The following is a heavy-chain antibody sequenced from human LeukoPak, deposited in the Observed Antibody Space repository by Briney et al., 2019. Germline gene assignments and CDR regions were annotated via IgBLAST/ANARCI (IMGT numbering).Heavy chain of an antibody. CDR1: GFTFSSYS. Sequence: PGGSLRLSCAASGFTFSSYSMNWVRQAPGKGLEWVSSISSSRSYIYYADSVKGRFTISRDNAKNSLYLQMNSLRAEDTAIYYCARDSYVRGVTVYYFDHWGQGTLVTVSS. J-gene: IGHJ4*02. CDR3: ARDSYVRGVTVYYFDH. CDR2: ISSSRSYI. D-gene: IGHD3-10*02. V-gene: IGHV3-21*01.